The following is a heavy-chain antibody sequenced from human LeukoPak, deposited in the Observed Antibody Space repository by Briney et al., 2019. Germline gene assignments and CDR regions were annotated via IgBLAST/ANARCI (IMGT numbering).Heavy chain of an antibody. CDR3: AKPLVSDYYDSSGYWGY. Sequence: GGSLRLSCAASGFTFATYAMSWVRQAPGKGLEWVSTITSGLTPHYADSVKGRFSISRDNSKNTLYVQMNSLRAEDTAVYYCAKPLVSDYYDSSGYWGYWGQGTLVTVSS. CDR2: ITSGLTP. V-gene: IGHV3-23*01. J-gene: IGHJ4*02. CDR1: GFTFATYA. D-gene: IGHD3-22*01.